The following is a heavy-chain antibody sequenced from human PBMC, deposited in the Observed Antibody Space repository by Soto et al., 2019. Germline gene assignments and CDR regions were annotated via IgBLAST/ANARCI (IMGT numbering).Heavy chain of an antibody. CDR2: IYPGDSDT. CDR3: ARVIMDGYNWNYGLDY. D-gene: IGHD1-7*01. Sequence: GESLKISCKGSGYSFTSYWIGWVRQMPGKGLEWMGIIYPGDSDTRYSPSFQGQVTISADKSISTAYLQWSSLKASDTAMYYCARVIMDGYNWNYGLDYWGQGTMVTVYS. CDR1: GYSFTSYW. V-gene: IGHV5-51*01. J-gene: IGHJ4*02.